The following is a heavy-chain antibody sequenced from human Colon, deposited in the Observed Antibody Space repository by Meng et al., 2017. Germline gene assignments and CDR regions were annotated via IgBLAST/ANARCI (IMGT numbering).Heavy chain of an antibody. V-gene: IGHV4-34*01. CDR1: GGSFSGYS. Sequence: QGQLQQWGAGLLKPSETLSLTCAVYGGSFSGYSWSWIRQPPGKGLEWIGEINHTGNTSYNPSLKSRLTISVDTSKNQFSLNLSSVTAADTALYYCARSVRLGVAGKSGAYWGQGTLVTVFS. D-gene: IGHD6-19*01. CDR2: INHTGNT. J-gene: IGHJ4*02. CDR3: ARSVRLGVAGKSGAY.